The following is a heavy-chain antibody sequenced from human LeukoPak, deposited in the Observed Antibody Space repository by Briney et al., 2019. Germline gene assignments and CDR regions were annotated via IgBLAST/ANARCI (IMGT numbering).Heavy chain of an antibody. J-gene: IGHJ4*02. D-gene: IGHD5-12*01. Sequence: PGGSLRLSCAASGFTFSSYSMNWVRKAPGKGLEWVSSISSSSSYIYYADSVKGRFTISRDNAKNSLYLQMNSLRAEDTAVYYCAREGGGYDALYDYWGQGTLVTVSP. CDR1: GFTFSSYS. CDR2: ISSSSSYI. CDR3: AREGGGYDALYDY. V-gene: IGHV3-21*01.